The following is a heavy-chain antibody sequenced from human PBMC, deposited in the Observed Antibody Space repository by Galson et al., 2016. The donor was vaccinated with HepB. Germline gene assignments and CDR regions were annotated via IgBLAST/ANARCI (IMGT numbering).Heavy chain of an antibody. CDR1: GDSVSRNSAT. V-gene: IGHV6-1*01. CDR3: GRAAYFKEWFDP. CDR2: TAYRSQWRY. D-gene: IGHD2/OR15-2a*01. Sequence: CAIPGDSVSRNSATWNWIRRSPSRGLEWLGRTAYRSQWRYVYAPSLKGRITIKPDTAKNQFTLHLTSDTPEDTAMYYCGRAAYFKEWFDPWGQGTPVTVSS. J-gene: IGHJ5*02.